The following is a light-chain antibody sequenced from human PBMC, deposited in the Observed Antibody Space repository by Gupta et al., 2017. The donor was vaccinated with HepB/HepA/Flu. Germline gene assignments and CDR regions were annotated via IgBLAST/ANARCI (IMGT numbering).Light chain of an antibody. Sequence: QSVLTQPPSASGTPGQRVAISFSGSSFNIGNNPVNWYQQLPGTAPKLLIYSNNQRPSGVPDRLSCSKPGNYASRAIRGLQSEDEADDSGVAWDGRLKGWAFGGGTKLPVL. CDR2: SNN. CDR3: VAWDGRLKGWA. J-gene: IGLJ2*01. CDR1: SFNIGNNP. V-gene: IGLV1-44*01.